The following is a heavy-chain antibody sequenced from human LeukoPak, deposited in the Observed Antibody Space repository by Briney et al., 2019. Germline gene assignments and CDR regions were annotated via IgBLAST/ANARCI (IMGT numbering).Heavy chain of an antibody. Sequence: SETLSLTCAVYGGSFSGYYWSWIRQPPGKGLEWIGEINHSGSTNYNPSLKSRVTISVDTSKNQFSLKLSSVTAADTAVYYCARGRIVATAVRKKGWFDPWGQGILVTVSS. CDR2: INHSGST. CDR1: GGSFSGYY. D-gene: IGHD5-12*01. CDR3: ARGRIVATAVRKKGWFDP. J-gene: IGHJ5*02. V-gene: IGHV4-34*01.